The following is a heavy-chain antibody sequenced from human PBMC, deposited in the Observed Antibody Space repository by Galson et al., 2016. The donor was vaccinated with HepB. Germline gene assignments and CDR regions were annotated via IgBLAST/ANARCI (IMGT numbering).Heavy chain of an antibody. CDR2: IFPGDSDV. V-gene: IGHV5-51*01. J-gene: IGHJ4*02. Sequence: QSGAEVKKPGESLRISCRGSGYSFRSYWIGWVRRTPGKGLEWMGTIFPGDSDVKYSPSFQGQVTISADKSVDTAYLQWDGLKTSDTATYYCARGGLTTVTVLFDFWGQGTLVTVSS. CDR3: ARGGLTTVTVLFDF. D-gene: IGHD4-17*01. CDR1: GYSFRSYW.